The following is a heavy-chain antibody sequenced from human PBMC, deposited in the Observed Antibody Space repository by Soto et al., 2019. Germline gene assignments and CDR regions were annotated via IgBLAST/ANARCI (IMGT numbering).Heavy chain of an antibody. J-gene: IGHJ4*02. CDR2: IDSSGNYI. CDR3: ARELLDFCDDSGNYQAFDS. CDR1: GFSLNRYN. Sequence: PGGSLRLSCTASGFSLNRYNMNWVRQAPGKGLGWVSSIDSSGNYIYYADSLKGRLTISRDNAKNSLYLQMHSLRADDTAVYYCARELLDFCDDSGNYQAFDSWGQGTLVTVSS. V-gene: IGHV3-21*01. D-gene: IGHD4-4*01.